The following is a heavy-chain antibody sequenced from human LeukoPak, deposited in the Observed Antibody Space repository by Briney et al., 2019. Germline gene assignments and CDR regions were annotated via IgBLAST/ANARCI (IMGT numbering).Heavy chain of an antibody. CDR3: AKDSRSYNGVYDPFDI. V-gene: IGHV3-23*01. CDR1: GFPFNTYT. Sequence: GGSLRLSCAASGFPFNTYTMSWVRQAPGRGLEWVSVIGGDGETSYTDSVKGWFTISRDNSRNTLSLEMNNLRPEDTAVYYCAKDSRSYNGVYDPFDIWGRGTMVTVSS. D-gene: IGHD2-8*01. CDR2: IGGDGET. J-gene: IGHJ3*02.